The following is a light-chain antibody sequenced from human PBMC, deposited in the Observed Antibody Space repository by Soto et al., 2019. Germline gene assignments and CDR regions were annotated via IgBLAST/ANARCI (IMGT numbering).Light chain of an antibody. CDR1: QSFSSSY. Sequence: EILLTQSRGTLSLSPGERATLSGTASQSFSSSYLAWYQQKPGQAPRLLIYGASSRATGIPDRFSGSGSGTDFTLTISRLEPEDFAVYYCQQYGSSPWTFGQGTKVDIK. CDR3: QQYGSSPWT. V-gene: IGKV3-20*01. CDR2: GAS. J-gene: IGKJ1*01.